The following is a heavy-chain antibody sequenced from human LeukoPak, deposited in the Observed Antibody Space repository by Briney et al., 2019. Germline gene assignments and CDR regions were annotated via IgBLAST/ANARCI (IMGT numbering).Heavy chain of an antibody. CDR2: INPNSGGT. D-gene: IGHD3-22*01. J-gene: IGHJ4*02. CDR3: ARDSDYYYDSSAWGFDY. CDR1: GYTFTDYY. Sequence: ASVKVSCKASGYTFTDYYIHWVRQAPGQGLERMGWINPNSGGTNYAQKFQGRATMTTDTSTSTAYMELRSLRSDDTAVYYCARDSDYYYDSSAWGFDYWGQGTLVTVSS. V-gene: IGHV1-2*02.